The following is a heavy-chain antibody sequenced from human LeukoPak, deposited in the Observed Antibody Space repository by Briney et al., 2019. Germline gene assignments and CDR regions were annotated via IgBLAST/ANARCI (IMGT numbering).Heavy chain of an antibody. D-gene: IGHD1-26*01. V-gene: IGHV4-59*08. CDR2: IYNSVTT. J-gene: IGHJ4*02. CDR3: ARHNKFSGSYPIDY. Sequence: SETLSLTCTVSGGSISGYYWSWFRQPPGKGLEWIAYIYNSVTTNYNPSLKSRVSISIDTSKNQISLRRSSVTAADTAVYYFARHNKFSGSYPIDYWGQRALVSVSS. CDR1: GGSISGYY.